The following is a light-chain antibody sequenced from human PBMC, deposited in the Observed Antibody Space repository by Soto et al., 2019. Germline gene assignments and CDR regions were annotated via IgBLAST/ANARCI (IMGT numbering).Light chain of an antibody. Sequence: QAVVTQPPSASGSPGQSVTISCTGTSSDVGAYNYVSWYQQHPGKAPKLMIHEVSKRPSGAPDRFSASKSGNTASLTVSGLQAEDEADYYCSSHGGSNNFYVFGTGTKLTVL. J-gene: IGLJ1*01. V-gene: IGLV2-8*01. CDR1: SSDVGAYNY. CDR2: EVS. CDR3: SSHGGSNNFYV.